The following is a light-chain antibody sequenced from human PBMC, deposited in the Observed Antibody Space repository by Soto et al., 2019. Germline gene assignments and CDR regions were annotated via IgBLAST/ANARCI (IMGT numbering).Light chain of an antibody. CDR2: GAS. Sequence: EIVMTQSPATLSVFPGERATLSCRASQTLYNNLAWYQQKLGQAPRLLIYGASARATDIPARFSGSGSGTEFTLTISGLQSEDFAIYYCQQYSDWPLTFGGGTKVEIK. CDR3: QQYSDWPLT. CDR1: QTLYNN. J-gene: IGKJ4*01. V-gene: IGKV3-15*01.